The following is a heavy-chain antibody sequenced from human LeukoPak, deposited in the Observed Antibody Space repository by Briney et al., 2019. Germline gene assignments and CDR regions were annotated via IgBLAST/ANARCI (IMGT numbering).Heavy chain of an antibody. D-gene: IGHD2-21*01. CDR2: INHSGST. Sequence: SETLSLSCTVSGGSISGYYWSWIRQPPGKGLEWIGEINHSGSTNYNPSLKSRVTISVDTSKNQFSLKLSSVTAADTAVYYCARAIAYCGGDCSDYWGQGTLVTVSS. CDR3: ARAIAYCGGDCSDY. V-gene: IGHV4-34*01. J-gene: IGHJ4*02. CDR1: GGSISGYY.